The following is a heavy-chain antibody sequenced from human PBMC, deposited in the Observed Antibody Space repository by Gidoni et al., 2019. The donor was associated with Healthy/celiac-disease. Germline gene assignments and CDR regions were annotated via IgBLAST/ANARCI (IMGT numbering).Heavy chain of an antibody. V-gene: IGHV3-30-3*01. D-gene: IGHD3-9*01. CDR3: ARDRAGYDILTGYSNYYYYGMDV. Sequence: QVQLVESGGGVVQPGRSLRLSCAASGFTFSSYAMHWVRPAPGKGLEWVAVISYDGSNKYYADSVKGRFTISRDNSKNTLYLQMNSLRAEDTAVYYCARDRAGYDILTGYSNYYYYGMDVWGQGTTVTVSS. CDR2: ISYDGSNK. J-gene: IGHJ6*02. CDR1: GFTFSSYA.